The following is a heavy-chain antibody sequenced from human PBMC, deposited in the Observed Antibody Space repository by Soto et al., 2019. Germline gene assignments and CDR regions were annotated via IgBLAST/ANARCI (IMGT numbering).Heavy chain of an antibody. CDR2: IKSKTDGGTT. J-gene: IGHJ6*02. Sequence: PGGSLRLSCAASGFTFSNAWMNWVRQAPGKGLEWVGRIKSKTDGGTTDYAAPVKGRFTISRDDSKNTLYLQMNSLKTEDTAVYYCTAIVVVSGNLHNDYYYYGMDVWGQGTTVTVSS. CDR3: TAIVVVSGNLHNDYYYYGMDV. D-gene: IGHD3-22*01. V-gene: IGHV3-15*07. CDR1: GFTFSNAW.